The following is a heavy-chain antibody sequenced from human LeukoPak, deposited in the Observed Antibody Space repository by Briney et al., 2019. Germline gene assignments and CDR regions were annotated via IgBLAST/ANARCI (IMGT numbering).Heavy chain of an antibody. Sequence: GGSLRLSCAASGFTFSSYAMSWARQAPGKGLEWVSSISVSGGSTYYADSVKGRFTISRDNSKNTLYLQMNSLRAEDTAVYYCAKLEAGEVGAVWGQGTMVTVSS. J-gene: IGHJ3*01. CDR1: GFTFSSYA. CDR3: AKLEAGEVGAV. CDR2: ISVSGGST. D-gene: IGHD1-26*01. V-gene: IGHV3-23*01.